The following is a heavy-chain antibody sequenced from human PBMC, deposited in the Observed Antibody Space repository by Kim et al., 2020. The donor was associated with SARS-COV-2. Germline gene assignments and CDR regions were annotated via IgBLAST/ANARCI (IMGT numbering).Heavy chain of an antibody. CDR3: ARGLISSGYYSSWYYGLDV. J-gene: IGHJ6*02. CDR1: GFTFSNSW. CDR2: INPDGSKE. Sequence: GGSLRLSCAASGFTFSNSWMDWVRQAPGKGLEWVANINPDGSKEYYMDSVKGRFTISRDNAKNSLFLQMNSLRAEDTAVYFCARGLISSGYYSSWYYGLDVWGQGTTVTVSS. V-gene: IGHV3-7*03. D-gene: IGHD3-3*01.